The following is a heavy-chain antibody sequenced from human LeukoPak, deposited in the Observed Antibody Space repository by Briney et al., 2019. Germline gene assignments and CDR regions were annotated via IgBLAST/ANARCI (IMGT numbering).Heavy chain of an antibody. D-gene: IGHD1-26*01. V-gene: IGHV3-33*06. CDR3: AKEEVG. CDR1: GFTFSSYG. CDR2: IWYDGSSK. J-gene: IGHJ4*02. Sequence: GGSLRLSCAASGFTFSSYGMHWVRQAPGKGLEWVAVIWYDGSSKYYADSVKGRFTISRDNSKNTLYLQMNSLRAEDTAVYYCAKEEVGWGQGTLVTVSS.